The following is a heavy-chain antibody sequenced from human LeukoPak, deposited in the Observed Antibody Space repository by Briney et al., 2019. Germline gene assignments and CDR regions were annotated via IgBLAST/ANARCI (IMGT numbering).Heavy chain of an antibody. Sequence: SETLSLTCTLSGGSISSYYWSWIRQPPGKGLECIGSIYYSGITNYNPSLKSRVSISVDTSKNQFSLRLSSVTAADTAIYYCTRDLTGGLYFDYWGQGTLVTVSS. CDR2: IYYSGIT. CDR3: TRDLTGGLYFDY. J-gene: IGHJ4*02. CDR1: GGSISSYY. D-gene: IGHD7-27*01. V-gene: IGHV4-59*01.